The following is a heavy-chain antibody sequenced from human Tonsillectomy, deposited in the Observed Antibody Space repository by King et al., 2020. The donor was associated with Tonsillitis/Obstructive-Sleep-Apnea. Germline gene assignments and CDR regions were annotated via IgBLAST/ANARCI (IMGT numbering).Heavy chain of an antibody. Sequence: QLVQSGGGLVQPGGSLRLSCAASGFTVSSNYMSWVRQAPRKGLEWVSVIYSGGATYYADSVKGRFTISRDNSKNTLYLQMNSLRAGDTAVYYCARGSPGIAAAGTLVSSDYWGQGTLVTVST. CDR3: ARGSPGIAAAGTLVSSDY. CDR1: GFTVSSNY. V-gene: IGHV3-66*01. J-gene: IGHJ4*02. D-gene: IGHD6-13*01. CDR2: IYSGGAT.